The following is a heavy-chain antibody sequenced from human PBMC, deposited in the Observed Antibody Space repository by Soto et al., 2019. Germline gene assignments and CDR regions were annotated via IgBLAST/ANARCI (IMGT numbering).Heavy chain of an antibody. V-gene: IGHV3-11*06. CDR3: ARKNGEYSSSSIYYFYGMDV. J-gene: IGHJ6*02. D-gene: IGHD6-6*01. Sequence: GGSLRLSCAASGFTFSDYYMSWIRQAPGKGLEWVSYISSSSSYTNYADSVKGRFTISRDNAKNSLYLQMNSLRAEDTAVYYCARKNGEYSSSSIYYFYGMDVWGQGTTVTVSS. CDR2: ISSSSSYT. CDR1: GFTFSDYY.